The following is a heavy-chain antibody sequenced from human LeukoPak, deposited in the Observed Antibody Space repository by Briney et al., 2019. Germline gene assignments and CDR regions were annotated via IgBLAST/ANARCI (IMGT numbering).Heavy chain of an antibody. D-gene: IGHD3-9*01. J-gene: IGHJ4*02. CDR1: GYTFTGYY. CDR3: ARDYDILTGYMDY. V-gene: IGHV1-2*02. CDR2: INPNSGGT. Sequence: ASVKVSCKASGYTFTGYYMHWVRQAPGQGLEWMGWINPNSGGTNYAQKFQGRVTMTRDTSISTAYMELSRLRSDDTAVYYCARDYDILTGYMDYWGQGTLVTVSS.